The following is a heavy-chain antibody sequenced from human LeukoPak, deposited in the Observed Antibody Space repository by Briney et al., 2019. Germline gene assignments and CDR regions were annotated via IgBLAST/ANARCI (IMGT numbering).Heavy chain of an antibody. D-gene: IGHD1-1*01. V-gene: IGHV3-30-3*01. CDR3: ARGLVPWNWYFDL. J-gene: IGHJ2*01. Sequence: GGSLRLSCAASGITFSSYAMHWVRQAQGKGLEWVRVISYDSNNYYYADSVKGRFTISRDNSKNTLYLQMNSLRFEDTAVYYCARGLVPWNWYFDLWGRGTLVTVSS. CDR2: ISYDSNNY. CDR1: GITFSSYA.